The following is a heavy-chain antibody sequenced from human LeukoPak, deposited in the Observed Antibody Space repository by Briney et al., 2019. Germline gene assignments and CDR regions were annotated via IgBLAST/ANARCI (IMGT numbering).Heavy chain of an antibody. D-gene: IGHD6-13*01. J-gene: IGHJ4*02. CDR3: AKDPNLSIAAAGTVFDY. CDR2: INWNSGSI. CDR1: GFTFDDYA. Sequence: PGRCLRLSCAASGFTFDDYAMHWVRQAPGKGLEWVSGINWNSGSIGYADSVKGRFTISRDNAKNSLYLQMNSLRAEDTALYYCAKDPNLSIAAAGTVFDYWGQGALVTVSS. V-gene: IGHV3-9*01.